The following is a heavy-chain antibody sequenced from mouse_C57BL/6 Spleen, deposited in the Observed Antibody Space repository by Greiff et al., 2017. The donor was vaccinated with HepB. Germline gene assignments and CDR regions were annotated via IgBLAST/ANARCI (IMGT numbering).Heavy chain of an antibody. Sequence: EVQLQQSGPELVKPGASVKISCKASGYTFTDYYMNWVKQSHGKSLEWIGDINPNNGGTSYNQKFKGKATLTVDKSSSTDYMELRSLTSDDSAVYYCARKEYPYAMDYWGQGTSVTVSS. J-gene: IGHJ4*01. CDR2: INPNNGGT. D-gene: IGHD5-1*01. CDR3: ARKEYPYAMDY. V-gene: IGHV1-26*01. CDR1: GYTFTDYY.